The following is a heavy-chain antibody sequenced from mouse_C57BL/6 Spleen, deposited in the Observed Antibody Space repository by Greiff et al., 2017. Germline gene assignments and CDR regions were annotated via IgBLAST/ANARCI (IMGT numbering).Heavy chain of an antibody. CDR3: ARFTGGYAMDY. CDR1: GFTFSDYG. V-gene: IGHV5-17*01. CDR2: ISSGSSTI. Sequence: EVQLKESGGGLVKPGGSLKLSCAASGFTFSDYGMHWVRQAPEKGLEWVAYISSGSSTIYYADTVKGRFTISRDNAKNTLFLQMTSLRSEDTAMYYCARFTGGYAMDYWGQGTSVTVSS. D-gene: IGHD1-1*01. J-gene: IGHJ4*01.